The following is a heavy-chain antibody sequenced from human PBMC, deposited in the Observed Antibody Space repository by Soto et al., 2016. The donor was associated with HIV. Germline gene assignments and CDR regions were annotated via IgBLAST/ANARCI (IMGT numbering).Heavy chain of an antibody. CDR2: ITGNGYDT. J-gene: IGHJ6*03. CDR3: ARLGSGYHPPHYYFYYYMDV. CDR1: GFSFSDFG. Sequence: EVQLVESGGGLVQPGGSLRLSCAASGFSFSDFGMHWVRQAPGKGLEYVSAITGNGYDTCYADSVKGRFTVSRDNSKNLLFLQMDSLRPEDMAVYYCARLGSGYHPPHYYFYYYMDVWAKGHGHRLL. V-gene: IGHV3-64*07. D-gene: IGHD3-3*01.